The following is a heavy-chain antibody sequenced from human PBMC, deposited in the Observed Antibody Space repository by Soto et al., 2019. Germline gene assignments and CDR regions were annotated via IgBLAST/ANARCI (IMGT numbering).Heavy chain of an antibody. J-gene: IGHJ4*02. CDR2: IIPISGAA. CDR1: GGTFSNYV. D-gene: IGHD1-7*01. Sequence: QVQLVQSGAEVKKPGSSVKVSCKASGGTFSNYVVNWVRQAPGQGLEWMGRIIPISGAANYAQKFQGRVTITADKSTSTSYMELNSLRSEDTAVYYCARDMTRTVVPSFDSWGQGTLVTVSS. CDR3: ARDMTRTVVPSFDS. V-gene: IGHV1-69*06.